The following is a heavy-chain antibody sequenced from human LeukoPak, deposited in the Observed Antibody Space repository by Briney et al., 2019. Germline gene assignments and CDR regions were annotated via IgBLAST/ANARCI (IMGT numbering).Heavy chain of an antibody. Sequence: SETLSLTCTVSGDSMGTFYWSWIRQSPGKGLEWIGVVNHSGSRSSHPSLKSRVTISVDTSKNQFSLKLSSVTAADTAVYYCARDTHYYGMDVWGQGTTVTVSS. D-gene: IGHD2-15*01. V-gene: IGHV4-59*01. CDR2: VNHSGSR. CDR1: GDSMGTFY. CDR3: ARDTHYYGMDV. J-gene: IGHJ6*02.